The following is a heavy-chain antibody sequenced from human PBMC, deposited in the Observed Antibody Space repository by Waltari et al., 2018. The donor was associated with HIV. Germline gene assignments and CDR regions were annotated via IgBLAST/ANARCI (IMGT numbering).Heavy chain of an antibody. J-gene: IGHJ4*01. D-gene: IGHD3-9*01. CDR3: AYSYLTGSILHPF. CDR2: INHSGTT. CDR1: GGSFSGYY. Sequence: QEQLQQWGAGLLKPSEHLSLTCAVYGGSFSGYYLNWVRQPPGKGLEWIGEINHSGTTNYNPSLKSRVTMSVDTSKRQFSLKLNSVTAADTAVYFCAYSYLTGSILHPFWGQGTLVTVSS. V-gene: IGHV4-34*01.